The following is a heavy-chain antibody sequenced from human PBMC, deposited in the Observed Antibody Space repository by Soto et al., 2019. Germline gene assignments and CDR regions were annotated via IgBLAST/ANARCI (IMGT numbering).Heavy chain of an antibody. Sequence: GGSLRLSCAASGFTFSSYGMHWVRQAPGKGLEWVAVIWYDGSNKYYADSVKGRFTISRDNSKNTLYLQMNSLRAEDTAVYYCARGGYYDILTGYYTSDYWGQGTLVTVSS. CDR2: IWYDGSNK. D-gene: IGHD3-9*01. CDR3: ARGGYYDILTGYYTSDY. V-gene: IGHV3-33*01. J-gene: IGHJ4*02. CDR1: GFTFSSYG.